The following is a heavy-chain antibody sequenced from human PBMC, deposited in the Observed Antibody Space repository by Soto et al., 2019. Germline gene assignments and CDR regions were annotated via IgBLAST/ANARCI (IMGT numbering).Heavy chain of an antibody. Sequence: QVQLQESGPGLVKPSQTLSLTCTVSGGSISSGGYYWTWIRQHPGKGLEWIGYNYYSGITYYNPSLKSRVTLSLDTSQNQFSLKLSSVTAADTAVYYCARGSSIAGLSYGMDVWGQGTTVTVSS. CDR2: NYYSGIT. J-gene: IGHJ6*02. CDR3: ARGSSIAGLSYGMDV. CDR1: GGSISSGGYY. D-gene: IGHD6-6*01. V-gene: IGHV4-31*03.